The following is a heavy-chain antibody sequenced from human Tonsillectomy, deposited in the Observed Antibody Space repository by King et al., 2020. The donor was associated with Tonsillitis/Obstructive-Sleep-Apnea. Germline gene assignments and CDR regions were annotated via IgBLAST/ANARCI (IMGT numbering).Heavy chain of an antibody. CDR2: IIPILGIA. D-gene: IGHD3-22*01. Sequence: QLVQSGAEVKKPGSSVKVSCKASGGTFSSYAISWVRQAPGQGLEWMGGIIPILGIANYAQKFQGRVTITADKSTSTAYMELSSLRSEDTAVYYCARNPLTTYYYYYGMDVWGQGTTVTVSS. CDR3: ARNPLTTYYYYYGMDV. V-gene: IGHV1-69*10. J-gene: IGHJ6*02. CDR1: GGTFSSYA.